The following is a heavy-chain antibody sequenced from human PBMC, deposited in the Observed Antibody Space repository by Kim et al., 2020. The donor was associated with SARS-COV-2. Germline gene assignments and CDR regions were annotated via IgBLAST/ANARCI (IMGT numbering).Heavy chain of an antibody. Sequence: CRFTISRDNAKNSLYLQMNSLRAEDTAVYYCARAGYSYGLRTRPDAFDIWGQGTMVTVSS. CDR3: ARAGYSYGLRTRPDAFDI. V-gene: IGHV3-11*06. J-gene: IGHJ3*02. D-gene: IGHD5-18*01.